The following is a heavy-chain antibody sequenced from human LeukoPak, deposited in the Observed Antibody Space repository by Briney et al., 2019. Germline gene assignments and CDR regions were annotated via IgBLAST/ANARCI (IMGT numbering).Heavy chain of an antibody. CDR2: ISSSSSTI. J-gene: IGHJ6*02. Sequence: GGSLRLSCAASGFTFSSYSMNWVRQAPGKGLEWVSYISSSSSTIYYADSVKGRFTISRDNSNNTVWLQMNSLRGEDTAVNYCAREKGDYYGMDVWGQGTTVTVSS. CDR1: GFTFSSYS. CDR3: AREKGDYYGMDV. V-gene: IGHV3-48*01.